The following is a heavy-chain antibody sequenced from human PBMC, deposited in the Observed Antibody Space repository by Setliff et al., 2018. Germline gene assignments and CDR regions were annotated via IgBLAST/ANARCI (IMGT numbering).Heavy chain of an antibody. CDR1: GCSFSNFW. J-gene: IGHJ5*02. D-gene: IGHD2-21*01. CDR3: ARRGERFFNWFDP. Sequence: PGESLKISCKGSGCSFSNFWIGWVRQMPGKGLEWMGTIYPGNADTRYSPSFQGQVTISTDTSINTAFLQWNNLKASDTAVYYCARRGERFFNWFDPWGQGTLVTVSS. CDR2: IYPGNADT. V-gene: IGHV5-51*01.